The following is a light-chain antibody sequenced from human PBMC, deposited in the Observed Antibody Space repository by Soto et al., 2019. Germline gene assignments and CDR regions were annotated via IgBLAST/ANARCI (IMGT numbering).Light chain of an antibody. CDR2: DVS. Sequence: QSALTQPRSVYGSPAQSVTISCSGTSSDVGGYNYVSWYQQHPGKAPKLMIYDVSERPSGVPDRFSGSKSGNTASLTISGLHAEDEADYYCCSYAGSYTSYVFGTGTKVTVL. CDR1: SSDVGGYNY. CDR3: CSYAGSYTSYV. J-gene: IGLJ1*01. V-gene: IGLV2-11*01.